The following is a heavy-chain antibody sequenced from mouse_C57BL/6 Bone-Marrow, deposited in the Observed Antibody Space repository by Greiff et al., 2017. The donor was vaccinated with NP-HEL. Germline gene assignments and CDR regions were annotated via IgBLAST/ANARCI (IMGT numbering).Heavy chain of an antibody. D-gene: IGHD4-1*01. V-gene: IGHV14-4*01. J-gene: IGHJ2*01. CDR1: GFNIKDDY. Sequence: EVKLMESGAELVRPGASVKLSCTASGFNIKDDYMHWVKQRPEQGLEWIGWIDPENGDTEYASKFQGKATITADTSSNTAYLQLSSLTSEDTAVYYCTTELGRFDYWGQGTTLTVSS. CDR3: TTELGRFDY. CDR2: IDPENGDT.